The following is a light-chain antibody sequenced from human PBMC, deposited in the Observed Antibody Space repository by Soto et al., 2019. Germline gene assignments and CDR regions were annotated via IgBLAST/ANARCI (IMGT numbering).Light chain of an antibody. J-gene: IGKJ4*01. V-gene: IGKV1-9*01. CDR2: AAS. CDR1: QSISSF. CDR3: QQLRA. Sequence: DIQMTQSPSSLSASVGDTVTITCRASQSISSFLTCYQQKPGKAPKLLIYAASTLQSGVPPRFSGSGSGTEFTLTISSLQPEDFANYYCQQLRAFGGGTKVDI.